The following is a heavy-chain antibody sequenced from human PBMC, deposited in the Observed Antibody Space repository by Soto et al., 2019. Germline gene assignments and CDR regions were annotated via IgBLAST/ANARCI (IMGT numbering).Heavy chain of an antibody. D-gene: IGHD6-25*01. CDR1: GYTFTAYW. Sequence: PGESLKISYKGSGYTFTAYWIGWVRQMPGKGPEWMGIIYPGDSDTRYSPSFQGQVTISADKSITTAYLQWSSLKASDTAMFYCARGGYSGNSKDPFYIWGPGTMVTVSS. V-gene: IGHV5-51*01. J-gene: IGHJ3*02. CDR2: IYPGDSDT. CDR3: ARGGYSGNSKDPFYI.